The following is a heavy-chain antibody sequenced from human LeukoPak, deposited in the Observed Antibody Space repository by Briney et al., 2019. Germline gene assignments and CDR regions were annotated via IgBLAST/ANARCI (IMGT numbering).Heavy chain of an antibody. D-gene: IGHD6-13*01. Sequence: PSQTLSLTCTVSGGSISSGDYYWRWVRQPPGKGLEWIGYTHYSGSTDYNPSLKTRVTISVDTSKNQFSLKLSSVTAADTAVYYCASGAAGRVPFDYWGQGTLVTVSS. CDR1: GGSISSGDYY. CDR2: THYSGST. CDR3: ASGAAGRVPFDY. J-gene: IGHJ4*02. V-gene: IGHV4-30-4*01.